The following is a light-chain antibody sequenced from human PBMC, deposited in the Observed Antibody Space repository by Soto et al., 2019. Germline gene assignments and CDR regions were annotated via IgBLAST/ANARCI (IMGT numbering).Light chain of an antibody. Sequence: DIPMTPSHYTLAASVGDRVTFTYRASQSISNWLAWYQQKPEKAPNLLIYDASNLETGVPSRFSGSGSGTDFTFTISSLQPDDFATYYCQQYNSYSWTFGQGTKVDIK. V-gene: IGKV1-5*01. CDR3: QQYNSYSWT. CDR2: DAS. J-gene: IGKJ1*01. CDR1: QSISNW.